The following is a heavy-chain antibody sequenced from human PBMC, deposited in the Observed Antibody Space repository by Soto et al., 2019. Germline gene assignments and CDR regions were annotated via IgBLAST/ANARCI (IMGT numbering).Heavy chain of an antibody. Sequence: EVQLVESGGGLVKPGGSLRLSCAGSGFTFSNVWMNWVRQAPGKGLEWVGRIKSETDGGTIDYAAPVKGRFTISRDDSNNTQYPQMNSLKTEDTATYYCTPLALKYNSDWYPLSDWGQGTRVTVSS. V-gene: IGHV3-15*07. J-gene: IGHJ4*02. CDR1: GFTFSNVW. CDR3: TPLALKYNSDWYPLSD. D-gene: IGHD6-19*01. CDR2: IKSETDGGTI.